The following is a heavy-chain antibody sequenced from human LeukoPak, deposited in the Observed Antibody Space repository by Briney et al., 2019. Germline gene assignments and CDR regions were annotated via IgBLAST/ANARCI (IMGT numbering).Heavy chain of an antibody. V-gene: IGHV3-30*02. Sequence: GGSLRLSCAASGFTFSTYGMQWVRQAPGKGLEWLSFIWFDGSSKHYADSVKGRFIISRDNSKSTLYLEMNSLRPEDTGVYYCAKDLPPTIMIAWGQGTLATVSS. CDR3: AKDLPPTIMIA. J-gene: IGHJ5*02. CDR1: GFTFSTYG. CDR2: IWFDGSSK. D-gene: IGHD2-2*02.